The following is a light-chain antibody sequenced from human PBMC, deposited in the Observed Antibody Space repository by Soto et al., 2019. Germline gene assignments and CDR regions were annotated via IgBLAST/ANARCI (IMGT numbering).Light chain of an antibody. J-gene: IGKJ1*01. V-gene: IGKV3-11*01. CDR1: QRVASY. CDR3: QQRSNWPRT. CDR2: DAS. Sequence: PGERATLSCRASQRVASYLAWYQQRPGQAPRLLISDASKRATGIPGRISGSGSGTDFTLTISSLEPEDFAVYYCQQRSNWPRTFGQGTRVDIK.